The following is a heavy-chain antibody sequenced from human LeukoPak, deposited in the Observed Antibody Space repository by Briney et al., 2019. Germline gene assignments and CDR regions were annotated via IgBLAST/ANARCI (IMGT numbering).Heavy chain of an antibody. V-gene: IGHV4-39*01. J-gene: IGHJ4*02. D-gene: IGHD2/OR15-2a*01. Sequence: SETLSLTCTVSGGSISSSSYYWGWIRQPPGKGLEWIGSIYYSGSTYYNPSLKSRVTISVDTSKNQFSLKLSSVTAADTAVYYCARGPFPITDYWGQGTLVTVSS. CDR2: IYYSGST. CDR1: GGSISSSSYY. CDR3: ARGPFPITDY.